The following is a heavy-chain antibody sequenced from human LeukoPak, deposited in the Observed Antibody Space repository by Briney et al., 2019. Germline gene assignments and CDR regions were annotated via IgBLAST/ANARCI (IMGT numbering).Heavy chain of an antibody. V-gene: IGHV3-11*04. CDR2: ISSSSSII. D-gene: IGHD3-22*01. CDR1: GFTFSDYY. CDR3: ARGDYFDSSGTFDY. J-gene: IGHJ4*02. Sequence: GGSLRLSCAASGFTFSDYYMNWIRQTPGKGLEWVSYISSSSSIIYYVDSVRGRFTISRDNAKNSLYLQMNSLRAEDTAVYYCARGDYFDSSGTFDYWGQGTLVTVSS.